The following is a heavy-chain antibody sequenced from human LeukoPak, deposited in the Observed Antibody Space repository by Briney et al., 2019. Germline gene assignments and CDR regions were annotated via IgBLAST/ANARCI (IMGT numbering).Heavy chain of an antibody. CDR1: GGTFSSYA. J-gene: IGHJ4*02. CDR3: ASLRYYGSGSYLSD. CDR2: IIPIFGTA. Sequence: SVKVSCKASGGTFSSYAISWVRPAPGQGLEWMGGIIPIFGTANYAQKFQGRVTITADESTSTAYMELSSLRSEDTAVYYCASLRYYGSGSYLSDWGQGTLVTVSS. D-gene: IGHD3-10*01. V-gene: IGHV1-69*13.